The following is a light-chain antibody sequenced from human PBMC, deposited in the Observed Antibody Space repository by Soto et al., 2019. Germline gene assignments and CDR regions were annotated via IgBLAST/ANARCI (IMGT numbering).Light chain of an antibody. J-gene: IGLJ1*01. CDR3: CSSAPERTDV. CDR2: KGT. V-gene: IGLV2-23*01. CDR1: SSDVGAYNS. Sequence: QSVLAQPASVSGSPGQSITISCTGTSSDVGAYNSVSWYQQHPHRAPQVIIYKGTQRPSGVSNRFSGSTSGNAASLTISALQTDDEADYFCCSSAPERTDVCGTGTKLTVL.